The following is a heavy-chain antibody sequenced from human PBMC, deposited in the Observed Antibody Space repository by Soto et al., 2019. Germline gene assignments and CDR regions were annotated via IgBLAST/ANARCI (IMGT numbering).Heavy chain of an antibody. D-gene: IGHD3-10*01. CDR1: GFTFSNAW. CDR3: TTRYYYGSGTLVEFDY. J-gene: IGHJ4*02. Sequence: EVQLVESGGGLVKPGGSLRLSCAASGFTFSNAWMSWVRQAPGKGLEWVGRIKSKTDGGTTDYAAPVKGRFTISRDDSKNTLYLKMNSLKTEDTAVYYCTTRYYYGSGTLVEFDYWGQGTLVTVSS. V-gene: IGHV3-15*01. CDR2: IKSKTDGGTT.